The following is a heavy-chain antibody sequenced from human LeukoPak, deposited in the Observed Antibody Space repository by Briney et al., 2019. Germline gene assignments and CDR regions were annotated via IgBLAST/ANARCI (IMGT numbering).Heavy chain of an antibody. Sequence: GGSLRLSCAASGFTFSSYSMNWVRQAPGKGLEWVSYISSSGSTIYYADSVKGRFTISRDNAKNSLYLQMNSLRAEDTAVYYCASGSSSSDGFDYWGQGTLVTVSS. J-gene: IGHJ4*02. CDR3: ASGSSSSDGFDY. D-gene: IGHD6-6*01. CDR2: ISSSGSTI. CDR1: GFTFSSYS. V-gene: IGHV3-48*04.